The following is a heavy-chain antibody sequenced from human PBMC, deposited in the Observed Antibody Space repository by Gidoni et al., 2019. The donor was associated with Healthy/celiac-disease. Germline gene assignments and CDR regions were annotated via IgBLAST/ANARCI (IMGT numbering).Heavy chain of an antibody. CDR2: IIPIFGTA. J-gene: IGHJ6*03. CDR1: GGTFSSYA. D-gene: IGHD2-2*01. CDR3: ARVADIVVVPAAMSPYYYYYMDV. V-gene: IGHV1-69*06. Sequence: QVQLVQSGAEVKKPGSSVKVSCMASGGTFSSYAISWVRQAPGQGLEWMGGIIPIFGTANYAQKFQGRVTITADKSTSTAYMELSSLRSEDTAVYYCARVADIVVVPAAMSPYYYYYMDVWGKGTTVTVSS.